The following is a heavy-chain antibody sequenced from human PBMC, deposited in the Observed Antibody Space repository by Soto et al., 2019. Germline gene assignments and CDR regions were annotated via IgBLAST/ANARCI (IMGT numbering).Heavy chain of an antibody. V-gene: IGHV4-39*07. D-gene: IGHD2-2*01. Sequence: LSLTCTVSGGSISSSSYYWGWIRQPPGKGLEWIGSIYYSGSTYYNPSLKSRVTMSVDKSKNQFSLRLTSVTAADTAVYYCARVVVTPAAYFDYWGQGTLVTVSS. CDR3: ARVVVTPAAYFDY. CDR1: GGSISSSSYY. J-gene: IGHJ4*02. CDR2: IYYSGST.